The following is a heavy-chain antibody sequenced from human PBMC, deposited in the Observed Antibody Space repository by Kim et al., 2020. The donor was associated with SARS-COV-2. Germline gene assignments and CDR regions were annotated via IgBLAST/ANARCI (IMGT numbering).Heavy chain of an antibody. V-gene: IGHV1-18*01. CDR1: GYTFTSYG. D-gene: IGHD6-13*01. J-gene: IGHJ3*02. Sequence: ASVKVSCKASGYTFTSYGISWVRQAPGQGLEWMGWISAYNGNTNYAQKLQGRVTMTTDTSTSTAYMELRSLRSDDTAVYYCARGRPGYSSSWYIDIWGQGTMVTVSS. CDR3: ARGRPGYSSSWYIDI. CDR2: ISAYNGNT.